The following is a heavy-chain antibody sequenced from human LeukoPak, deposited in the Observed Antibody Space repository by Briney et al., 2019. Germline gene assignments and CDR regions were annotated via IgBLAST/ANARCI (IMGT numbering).Heavy chain of an antibody. CDR1: GGTFSSYA. CDR2: IIPIFGTA. CDR3: ARDQLGIRYNWFDP. D-gene: IGHD7-27*01. V-gene: IGHV1-69*13. J-gene: IGHJ5*02. Sequence: SVKVSCKASGGTFSSYAISWVRQAPGQGLEWMGGIIPIFGTANYAQKFQGRVTITADESTSTAYMELSSLRSEDTAVYYCARDQLGIRYNWFDPWGQGILVTVSS.